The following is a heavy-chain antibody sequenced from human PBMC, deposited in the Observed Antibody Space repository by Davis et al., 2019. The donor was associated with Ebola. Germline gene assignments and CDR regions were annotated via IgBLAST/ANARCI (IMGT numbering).Heavy chain of an antibody. J-gene: IGHJ4*02. CDR3: ARGRSRLDY. D-gene: IGHD6-6*01. Sequence: PSETLSLTCAVYGGSFSNYYWSWIRQPPGKGLEWIGEINHSGSTNYNPSLKSRVTISVDTSKNQFSLKLSSVTAADAAVYYCARGRSRLDYWGQGTLVTVSS. CDR1: GGSFSNYY. CDR2: INHSGST. V-gene: IGHV4-34*01.